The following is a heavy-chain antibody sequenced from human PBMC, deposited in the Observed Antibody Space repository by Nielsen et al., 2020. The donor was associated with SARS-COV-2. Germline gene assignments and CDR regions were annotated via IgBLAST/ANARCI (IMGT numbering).Heavy chain of an antibody. D-gene: IGHD1-26*01. V-gene: IGHV4-34*01. CDR1: GGSFSGYY. Sequence: SETLSLTCAVYGGSFSGYYWSWIRQPPGKGLEWIGEINHSGGPNYNPSLKSRVTISVDTSKNQFSLKLSFVTAADTAVYYCARGHRELWRYSFYFDYWGQGTLVTVSS. J-gene: IGHJ4*02. CDR3: ARGHRELWRYSFYFDY. CDR2: INHSGGP.